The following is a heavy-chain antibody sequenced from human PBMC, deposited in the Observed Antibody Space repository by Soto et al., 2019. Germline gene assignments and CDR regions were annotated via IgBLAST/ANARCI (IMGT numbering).Heavy chain of an antibody. CDR1: GGTFSSYT. CDR3: ARTYYYCSSTSCSPDY. V-gene: IGHV1-69*02. Sequence: QVQLVQSGAEVKKPGSSVKVSCKASGGTFSSYTISWVRQAPGQGLEWMGRIIPILGIANYAQKFQGRVTITADKYTSTAYMERSSLRSEDTAVYYCARTYYYCSSTSCSPDYWGQGTLVTGSS. CDR2: IIPILGIA. D-gene: IGHD2-2*01. J-gene: IGHJ4*02.